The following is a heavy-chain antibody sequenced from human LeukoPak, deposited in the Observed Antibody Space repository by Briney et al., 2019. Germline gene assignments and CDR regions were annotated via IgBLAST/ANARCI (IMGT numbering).Heavy chain of an antibody. CDR3: AADDQQLIL. Sequence: TSVKVSCKAPGFIFSSSAMQWVRQARGQRLEWIGWIVVGSGNTNYAQKFQERVTITRDMSTNTAYMELSSLRSEDTAVYYCAADDQQLILWGQGTLVTVSS. CDR2: IVVGSGNT. V-gene: IGHV1-58*02. D-gene: IGHD3-16*01. J-gene: IGHJ4*02. CDR1: GFIFSSSA.